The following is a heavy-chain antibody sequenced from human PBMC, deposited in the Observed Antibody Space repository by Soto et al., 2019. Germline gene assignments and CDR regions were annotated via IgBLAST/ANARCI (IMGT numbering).Heavy chain of an antibody. J-gene: IGHJ5*02. CDR2: ISGYSGHT. V-gene: IGHV1-18*03. D-gene: IGHD5-12*01. CDR1: GYTFFTYD. CDR3: ARHRGPTTAENLFDP. Sequence: QVQLVQSGPEVKNPGASVKVSCKASGYTFFTYDISWVRQAPGQGLEWMGWISGYSGHTLYAQKFQGRVNMTRDTSTTTAYMELRSLRSDDMAVYYCARHRGPTTAENLFDPWGQGTLVTVSS.